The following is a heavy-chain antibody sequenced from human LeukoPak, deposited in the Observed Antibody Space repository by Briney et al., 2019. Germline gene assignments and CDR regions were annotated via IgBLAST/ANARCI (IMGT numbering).Heavy chain of an antibody. J-gene: IGHJ4*02. D-gene: IGHD3-16*01. Sequence: GGSLRLSRAASGFTFSTYWMTWVRQAPGKGLEWVANIKANGRETYYVDSVKGRFTISRDNAQKSLYLQLNSLRVEDTAIYYCAKGGYVDYCGQGSLVTVSS. CDR2: IKANGRET. CDR1: GFTFSTYW. CDR3: AKGGYVDY. V-gene: IGHV3-7*01.